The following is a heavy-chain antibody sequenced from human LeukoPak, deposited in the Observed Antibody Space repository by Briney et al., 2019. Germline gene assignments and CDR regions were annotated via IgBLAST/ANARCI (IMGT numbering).Heavy chain of an antibody. CDR2: IIPIFGAA. D-gene: IGHD4-23*01. V-gene: IGHV1-69*05. CDR1: GGTFSSYA. CDR3: ARSRVTPRYFDY. Sequence: SVKVSCKASGGTFSSYAISWVRQAPGQGLEWMGGIIPIFGAANYAQKFQGRVTITTDESTSTAYMELSSLRSEDTAVYYCARSRVTPRYFDYWGQGTLVTVS. J-gene: IGHJ4*02.